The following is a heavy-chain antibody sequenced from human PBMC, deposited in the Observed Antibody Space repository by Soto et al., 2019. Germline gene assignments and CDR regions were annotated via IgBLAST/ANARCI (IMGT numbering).Heavy chain of an antibody. CDR1: GGSISSSNW. V-gene: IGHV4-4*02. CDR2: IYHSGST. D-gene: IGHD3-16*01. J-gene: IGHJ4*02. CDR3: ARGGDGPSGYLDY. Sequence: PSETLSLTCAVSGGSISSSNWWSWVRQPPGKGLEWIGEIYHSGSTNYNPSLKSRVTISVDKSKNQFSLKLSSVTAADTAVYYCARGGDGPSGYLDYWGQGTLVTVSS.